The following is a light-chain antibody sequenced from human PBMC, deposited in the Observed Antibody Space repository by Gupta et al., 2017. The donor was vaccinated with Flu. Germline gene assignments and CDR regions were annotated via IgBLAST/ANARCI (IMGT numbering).Light chain of an antibody. Sequence: SLSASVGDRVTITCRASQSISKYLNWCQKKPGEAPKLLVYAASSLQSGVPSRFSGSGSGTDFTLTISSLQPEDCATYFCQQSYRTPLLTFGPGTKVDIK. CDR3: QQSYRTPLLT. CDR2: AAS. V-gene: IGKV1-39*01. J-gene: IGKJ3*01. CDR1: QSISKY.